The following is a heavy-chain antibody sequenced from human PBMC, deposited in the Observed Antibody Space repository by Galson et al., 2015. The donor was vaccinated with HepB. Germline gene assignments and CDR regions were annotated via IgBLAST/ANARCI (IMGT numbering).Heavy chain of an antibody. J-gene: IGHJ6*03. V-gene: IGHV1-46*03. CDR3: ARGGPWQYYDFWSGYYNYYYYMDV. CDR2: INPSGGST. Sequence: SVKVSCKASGYTFTSYYMHWVRQAPGQGLEWMGIINPSGGSTSYAQKFQGRVTMTRDTSTSTVYMELSSLRSEDTAVYYCARGGPWQYYDFWSGYYNYYYYMDVWGKGTTVTVSS. CDR1: GYTFTSYY. D-gene: IGHD3-3*01.